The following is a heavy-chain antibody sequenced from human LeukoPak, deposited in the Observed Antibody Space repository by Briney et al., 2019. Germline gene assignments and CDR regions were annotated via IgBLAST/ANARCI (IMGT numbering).Heavy chain of an antibody. V-gene: IGHV4-59*08. D-gene: IGHD1-14*01. CDR2: IYYTGTT. Sequence: PSETLSLTCTVSGGSISNYYWSWIRQPPGKGLEWIGYIYYTGTTNYNPSLERRVTMSVDTSKNQFSLKLTSVTAADTAVYYCARQVYYHNRPAYDYWGQGTLVTVSS. J-gene: IGHJ4*02. CDR1: GGSISNYY. CDR3: ARQVYYHNRPAYDY.